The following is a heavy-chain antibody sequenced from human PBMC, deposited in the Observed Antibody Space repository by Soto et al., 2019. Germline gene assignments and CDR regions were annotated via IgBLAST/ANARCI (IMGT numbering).Heavy chain of an antibody. J-gene: IGHJ6*02. Sequence: PWGSLRLSCAASGFTFSNAWMIWFRQSPGKGLEWVGRIKSKTDGGTTDYAAPVKGRFTISRDDSKNTLYLQMNSLKTEDTAVYYCTTLVVTTYYYYYGMDVWGQGTTVTVSS. CDR3: TTLVVTTYYYYYGMDV. D-gene: IGHD4-4*01. V-gene: IGHV3-15*01. CDR1: GFTFSNAW. CDR2: IKSKTDGGTT.